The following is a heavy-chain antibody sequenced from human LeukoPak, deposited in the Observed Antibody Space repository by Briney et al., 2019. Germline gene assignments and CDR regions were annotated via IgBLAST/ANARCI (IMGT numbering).Heavy chain of an antibody. CDR3: ARGAPGLRLGELSSLDY. Sequence: PGGSLRLSCAASGFTFSSYDMHWVRQATGKGLEWVSAIGTAGDPYYPGSVKGRFTISRENAKNSLCLQMNSLRAGDTAVYYCARGAPGLRLGELSSLDYWGQGTLVTVSS. V-gene: IGHV3-13*05. J-gene: IGHJ4*02. D-gene: IGHD3-16*02. CDR1: GFTFSSYD. CDR2: IGTAGDP.